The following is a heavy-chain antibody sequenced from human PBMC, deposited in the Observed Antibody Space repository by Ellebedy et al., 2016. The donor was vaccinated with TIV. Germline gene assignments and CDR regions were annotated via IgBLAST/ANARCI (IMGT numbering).Heavy chain of an antibody. Sequence: GESLKISCAASGFTFSMYWMRWARQVPGKGLVWVSLIYTNGTTRYANSVKGRFTISRDNAKNTVCLQMNSLRVEDTAVYYCVREGEYSESSRGSGDYWGQGTLVTVSS. J-gene: IGHJ4*02. CDR3: VREGEYSESSRGSGDY. V-gene: IGHV3-74*01. CDR1: GFTFSMYW. CDR2: IYTNGTT. D-gene: IGHD6-6*01.